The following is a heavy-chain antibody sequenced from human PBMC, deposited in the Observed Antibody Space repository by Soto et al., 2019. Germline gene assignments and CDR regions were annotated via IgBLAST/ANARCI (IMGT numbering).Heavy chain of an antibody. CDR3: ARARYYYGSGILPHYYFDY. Sequence: ASVKVSCKASGYTFTSYGISWVRQAPGQGLEWMGWISAYNGNTNYAQKLQGRVTMTTDTSTSTAYMELRSLRSDDTAVYYCARARYYYGSGILPHYYFDYWGQGTLVTV. V-gene: IGHV1-18*04. D-gene: IGHD3-10*01. CDR2: ISAYNGNT. J-gene: IGHJ4*02. CDR1: GYTFTSYG.